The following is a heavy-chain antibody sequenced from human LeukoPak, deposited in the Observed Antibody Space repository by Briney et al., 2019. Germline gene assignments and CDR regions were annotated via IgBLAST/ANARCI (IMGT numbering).Heavy chain of an antibody. CDR3: AREYRSGVDY. Sequence: PSETLSLTCTVSGGSISSSYWSWIRQPPGKGLEWIGYMYYSGSTNYNPSLKSRVTISVDTSKNQFSLKPSSVTAADTAVYYCAREYRSGVDYWGQGTLVTVSS. J-gene: IGHJ4*02. D-gene: IGHD6-19*01. CDR2: MYYSGST. V-gene: IGHV4-59*01. CDR1: GGSISSSY.